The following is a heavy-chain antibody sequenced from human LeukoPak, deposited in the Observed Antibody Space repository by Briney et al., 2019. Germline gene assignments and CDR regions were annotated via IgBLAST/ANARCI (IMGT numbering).Heavy chain of an antibody. J-gene: IGHJ6*03. CDR1: GFTFSSYW. Sequence: PGGSLRLSCAASGFTFSSYWMHWVRQAPGKGLVWVSRINGDGSSTSYADSVKGRFTISRDNAKNTLYLQMNSLRAEDTAVYYCARANPPNWNYHYYYYMDVRGKGTTVTVS. D-gene: IGHD1-20*01. CDR3: ARANPPNWNYHYYYYMDV. V-gene: IGHV3-74*01. CDR2: INGDGSST.